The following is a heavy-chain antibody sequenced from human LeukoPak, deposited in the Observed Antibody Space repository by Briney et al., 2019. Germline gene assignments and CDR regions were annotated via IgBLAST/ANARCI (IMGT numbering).Heavy chain of an antibody. D-gene: IGHD3-22*01. CDR3: ASSIGSDYYDSSGYHT. CDR1: GGSISSYY. Sequence: KASETLSLTCTVSGGSISSYYWSWIRQPPGKGLEWIGYIYYSGSTNYNPSLKSRVTISVDTSKNQFSLKLSSVTAADTAVYYCASSIGSDYYDSSGYHTWGQGTLVTVSS. CDR2: IYYSGST. V-gene: IGHV4-59*01. J-gene: IGHJ4*02.